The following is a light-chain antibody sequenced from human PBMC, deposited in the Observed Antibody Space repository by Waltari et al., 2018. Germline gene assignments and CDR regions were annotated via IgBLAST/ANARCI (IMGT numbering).Light chain of an antibody. CDR1: TSDVGGHNH. CDR3: SSYAGGSWV. Sequence: SALTQPPPASGSPGHSVTITCPCTTSDVGGHNHVSWYQQHPGKAPKLMIYEVTKRPSGVPDRFSGSKSGNTASLTVSGLQTEDEADYYCSSYAGGSWVFGGGTKLTVL. V-gene: IGLV2-8*01. J-gene: IGLJ3*02. CDR2: EVT.